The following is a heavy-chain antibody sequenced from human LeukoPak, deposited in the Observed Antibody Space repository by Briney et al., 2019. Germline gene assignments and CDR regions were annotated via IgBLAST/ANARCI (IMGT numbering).Heavy chain of an antibody. CDR3: ARDHNYAFDN. CDR2: IGIDSGNT. J-gene: IGHJ4*02. V-gene: IGHV3-48*01. Sequence: AGGSLRLSCTASGFPFIEYSMNWVRQAPGKGVEWISYIGIDSGNTKYADSVRGRFTISTDKAKNSLYLQMNSLRVEDTAVYYCARDHNYAFDNWGQGTLVSVAS. CDR1: GFPFIEYS. D-gene: IGHD1-1*01.